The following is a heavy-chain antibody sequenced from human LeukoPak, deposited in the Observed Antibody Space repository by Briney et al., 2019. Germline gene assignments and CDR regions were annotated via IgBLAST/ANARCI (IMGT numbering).Heavy chain of an antibody. V-gene: IGHV3-30*04. CDR2: ISYDGSNK. CDR1: GFTFSSYA. D-gene: IGHD6-19*01. J-gene: IGHJ6*03. CDR3: ASYRYSSGWRGYYYYYMDV. Sequence: PGGSLRLSCAASGFTFSSYAMHWVRQAPGKGLEWVAVISYDGSNKYYADSVKGRFTISRDNSKNTLYLQMNSLRAEDTAVYYCASYRYSSGWRGYYYYYMDVWGKGTTVTVSS.